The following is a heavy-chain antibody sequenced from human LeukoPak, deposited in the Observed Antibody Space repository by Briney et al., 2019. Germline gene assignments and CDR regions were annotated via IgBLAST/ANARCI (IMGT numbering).Heavy chain of an antibody. CDR1: GYTFTSYD. D-gene: IGHD3-3*01. J-gene: IGHJ3*02. CDR3: ARDILRFLEWPDAFDI. Sequence: ASVKVSCKASGYTFTSYDINWVRQATGQGLEWMGWMNPNSGNTNYAQKLQGRVTMTTDTSTSTAYMELRSLRSDDTAVYYCARDILRFLEWPDAFDIWGQGTMVTVSS. CDR2: MNPNSGNT. V-gene: IGHV1-18*01.